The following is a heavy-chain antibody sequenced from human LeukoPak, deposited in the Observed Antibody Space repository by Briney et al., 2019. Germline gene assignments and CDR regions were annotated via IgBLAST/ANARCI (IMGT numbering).Heavy chain of an antibody. CDR2: IYTSGST. V-gene: IGHV4-4*07. CDR3: ARDRDYVGSTFDY. CDR1: GGSISSYY. J-gene: IGHJ4*02. Sequence: SETLSLTCTVSGGSISSYYWSWMRQPAGKGLDWIGRIYTSGSTNYNPSLKSRVTMSVDTSKNQFSLKLSSVTAADTAVYYCARDRDYVGSTFDYWGQGTLVTVSS. D-gene: IGHD3-16*01.